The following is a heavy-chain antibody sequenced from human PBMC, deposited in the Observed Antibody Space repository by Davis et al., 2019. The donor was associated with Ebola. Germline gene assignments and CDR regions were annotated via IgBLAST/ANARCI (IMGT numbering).Heavy chain of an antibody. J-gene: IGHJ6*02. Sequence: HTGGSLRLSCAASGFTFSSYSMNWVRQAPGKGLVWVSRINSDGSSTSYADSVKGRFTISRDNAKNTLYLQMNSLRAEDTAVYYCARDIGLNYDFRDGMDVWGQGTTVTVSS. CDR3: ARDIGLNYDFRDGMDV. V-gene: IGHV3-74*01. D-gene: IGHD3-3*01. CDR1: GFTFSSYS. CDR2: INSDGSST.